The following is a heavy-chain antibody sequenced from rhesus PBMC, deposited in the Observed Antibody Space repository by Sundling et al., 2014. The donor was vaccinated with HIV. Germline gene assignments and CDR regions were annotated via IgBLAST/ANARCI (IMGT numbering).Heavy chain of an antibody. V-gene: IGHV3-134*01. D-gene: IGHD3-9*01. Sequence: EVQLVESGGGLVQPGGSLRLSCAASGFTFHDYAMNWVRQVPGKGLEWVSRITWNSDTINYADSVKGRFTISRDNAKNSQFLQMDRLRAEDTAVYYCTKDLRMGPFDYWGQGVLVTVSS. CDR1: GFTFHDYA. J-gene: IGHJ4*01. CDR3: TKDLRMGPFDY. CDR2: ITWNSDTI.